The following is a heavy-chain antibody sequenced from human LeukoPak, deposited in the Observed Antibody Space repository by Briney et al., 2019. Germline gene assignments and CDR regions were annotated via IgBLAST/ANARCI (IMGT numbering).Heavy chain of an antibody. V-gene: IGHV3-30*19. J-gene: IGHJ4*02. D-gene: IGHD5-12*01. CDR3: ARDPTGYSGYSLWGYFDY. CDR2: ISYDGSNK. Sequence: GGSLRLSCAASGFTFSSYGMHWVRQAPGKGLEWVAVISYDGSNKYYADSVKGRFTISRDNSKNTLYLQMNSLRAEDTAVYYCARDPTGYSGYSLWGYFDYWGQGTLVTVSS. CDR1: GFTFSSYG.